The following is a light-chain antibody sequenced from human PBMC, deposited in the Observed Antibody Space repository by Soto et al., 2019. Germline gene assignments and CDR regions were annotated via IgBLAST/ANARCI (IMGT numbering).Light chain of an antibody. Sequence: EIVLTRSPATLSSFPGDRVTLSCRASQYINTRLAWYQHRPGQAPRLLIYQTSIRAAGIPARFSASGSGTDFTLTISSLEPEDFAVDYCQKRTNSPTALTFGVGTNVDIK. CDR3: QKRTNSPTALT. CDR1: QYINTR. CDR2: QTS. J-gene: IGKJ4*01. V-gene: IGKV3D-11*03.